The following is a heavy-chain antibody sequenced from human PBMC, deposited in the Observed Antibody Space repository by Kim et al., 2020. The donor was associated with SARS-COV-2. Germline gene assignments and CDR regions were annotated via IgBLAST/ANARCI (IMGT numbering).Heavy chain of an antibody. CDR2: ISSNGGST. CDR3: ARDTGYCSGGSCYQLGGPFDC. J-gene: IGHJ4*02. CDR1: GFTFSSYA. V-gene: IGHV3-64*01. Sequence: GGSLRLSCAASGFTFSSYAMHWVRHAPGKGLEYVSAISSNGGSTYYANSVKGRFTISRDNSKNTLYLQMGSLRAEDMAVYYCARDTGYCSGGSCYQLGGPFDCWGQGTLVTVSS. D-gene: IGHD2-15*01.